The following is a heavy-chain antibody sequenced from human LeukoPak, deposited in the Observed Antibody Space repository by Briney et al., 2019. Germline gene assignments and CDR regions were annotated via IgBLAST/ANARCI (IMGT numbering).Heavy chain of an antibody. CDR3: ARGGSLAAAPHRYYFDY. CDR1: GYTLTELS. J-gene: IGHJ4*02. D-gene: IGHD6-19*01. V-gene: IGHV1-24*01. CDR2: FDPEDGET. Sequence: GASVKVSCKVSGYTLTELSMHWVRQAPGKGLEWMGGFDPEDGETIYAQKFQGRVTMTEDTSTDTAYMELSSLRSEDTAVFYCARGGSLAAAPHRYYFDYWGQGTPVTVSS.